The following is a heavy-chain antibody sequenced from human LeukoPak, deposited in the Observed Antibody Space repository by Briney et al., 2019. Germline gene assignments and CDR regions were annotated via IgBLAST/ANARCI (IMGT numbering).Heavy chain of an antibody. Sequence: SETLSLTCNVSGGSISSYHWSWIRQPPGKGLEWVAYIYYSGSTNYNPSLKNRVTISVDTSKNQFSLKLSSVTAADTAVYYCARTRYYYNSRSYGAPYYFDYWGQGTLVTVSS. CDR3: ARTRYYYNSRSYGAPYYFDY. CDR1: GGSISSYH. J-gene: IGHJ4*02. D-gene: IGHD3-10*01. CDR2: IYYSGST. V-gene: IGHV4-59*08.